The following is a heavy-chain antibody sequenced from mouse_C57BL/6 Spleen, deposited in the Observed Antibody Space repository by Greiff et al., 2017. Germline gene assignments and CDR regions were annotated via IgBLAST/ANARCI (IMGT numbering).Heavy chain of an antibody. CDR1: GYTFTNYW. CDR3: ARSGAYYSNPNYYAMDY. CDR2: IYPGGGYT. Sequence: QVQLQQSGAELVRPGTSVKMSRKASGYTFTNYWIGWAKQRPGHGLEWIGDIYPGGGYTNYNEKFKGKATLTADKSSSTAYMQFSSLTSEDSAIYYCARSGAYYSNPNYYAMDYWGQGTSVTVSS. V-gene: IGHV1-63*01. D-gene: IGHD2-5*01. J-gene: IGHJ4*01.